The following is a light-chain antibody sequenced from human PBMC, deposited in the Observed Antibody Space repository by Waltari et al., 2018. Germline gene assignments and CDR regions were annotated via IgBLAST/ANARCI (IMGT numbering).Light chain of an antibody. V-gene: IGLV2-8*01. J-gene: IGLJ2*01. CDR1: SSDRNFNS. CDR3: SLSGGINNFVV. Sequence: QSALTQPPSASGSPGQSVTISCTGASSDRNFNSVSWYQQHPGKAPKIIIYGVTKRPSGVPDRFSGSKSGHTASLTVSGLQVEDEAHYYCSLSGGINNFVVFGGGTKLTVL. CDR2: GVT.